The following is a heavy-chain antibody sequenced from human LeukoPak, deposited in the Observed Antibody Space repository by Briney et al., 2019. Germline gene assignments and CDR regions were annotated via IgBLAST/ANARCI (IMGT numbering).Heavy chain of an antibody. J-gene: IGHJ4*02. CDR2: ISGSGGST. Sequence: GGSLRLSCAASGFTFSSYAMGWVRQAPGKGLEWVSAISGSGGSTYYADSVKGRFTISRDNSKNTLYLQMNSLRAEDTAVYYCAKSGRYSGYDPWGDYWGQGTLVTVSS. D-gene: IGHD5-12*01. V-gene: IGHV3-23*01. CDR1: GFTFSSYA. CDR3: AKSGRYSGYDPWGDY.